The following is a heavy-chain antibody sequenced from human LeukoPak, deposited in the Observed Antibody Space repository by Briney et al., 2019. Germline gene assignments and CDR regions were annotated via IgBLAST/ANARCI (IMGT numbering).Heavy chain of an antibody. CDR3: AREPTAMIL. Sequence: GGSLRLSCAASGFAFSTYSMNWVRQTPGKGLEWVSSISSSSTYIYYADSVKGRFTISRDNAKNSLYLQMNSLRVEDTAVYYCAREPTAMILWGQGTLVTVSS. CDR1: GFAFSTYS. D-gene: IGHD5-18*01. CDR2: ISSSSTYI. V-gene: IGHV3-21*01. J-gene: IGHJ4*02.